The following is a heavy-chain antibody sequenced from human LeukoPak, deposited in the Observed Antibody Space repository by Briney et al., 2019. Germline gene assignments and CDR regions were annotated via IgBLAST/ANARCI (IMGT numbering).Heavy chain of an antibody. Sequence: GGSLRLSCAASGFTFSSYSMNWVRQAPGKGLEWVSSISSSSSSYIYYADSVKGRFTISRDNAKNSLYLQMNSLRAEDTAVYYCARVRGYFDSIDYWGQGTLVTVSS. D-gene: IGHD3-9*01. CDR3: ARVRGYFDSIDY. V-gene: IGHV3-21*01. J-gene: IGHJ4*02. CDR2: ISSSSSSYI. CDR1: GFTFSSYS.